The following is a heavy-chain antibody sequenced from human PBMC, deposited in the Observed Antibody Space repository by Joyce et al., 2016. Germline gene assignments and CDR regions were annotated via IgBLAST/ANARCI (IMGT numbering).Heavy chain of an antibody. D-gene: IGHD2-15*01. V-gene: IGHV4-4*07. Sequence: QVQLQESGPGLVKPSETLSLTCNVSGGSMRSYYWSWIRQPAGKGLEWIGRIYGSGRTDYSPSRKSRVTMSVDTSKNQLSLRLTSVSAADTAIYFCAREGFCDGGSCFFYWGQGILVTVSS. J-gene: IGHJ4*02. CDR2: IYGSGRT. CDR1: GGSMRSYY. CDR3: AREGFCDGGSCFFY.